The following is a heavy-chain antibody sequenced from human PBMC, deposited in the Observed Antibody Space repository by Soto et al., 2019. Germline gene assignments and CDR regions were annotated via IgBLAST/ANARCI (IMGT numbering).Heavy chain of an antibody. D-gene: IGHD2-2*01. CDR3: ARSQGSSTSLEIYYYYYYGMDV. Sequence: QVQLVQSGAEVKKPGSSVKVSCKASGGTFSSYAISWVRQAPGQGLEWMGGIIPISDTTNYAQKFQGRVTMTADESTSTAYMELSSLRTEDTAVYYCARSQGSSTSLEIYYYYYYGMDVWGQGITVTVSS. CDR1: GGTFSSYA. CDR2: IIPISDTT. J-gene: IGHJ6*02. V-gene: IGHV1-69*01.